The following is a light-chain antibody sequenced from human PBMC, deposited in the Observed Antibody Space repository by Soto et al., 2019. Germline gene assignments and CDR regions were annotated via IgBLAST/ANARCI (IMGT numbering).Light chain of an antibody. Sequence: EIVLTQSPATLSSSPGQRATLSCRASQSLSGTLAWFQQKPGQPPRLLIYGASNRATGIPARFTASVSGTAFTLTSSSREPEDFAVYYCQQRTLWPRTFGQGTKVEIK. CDR3: QQRTLWPRT. J-gene: IGKJ1*01. CDR1: QSLSGT. CDR2: GAS. V-gene: IGKV3-11*01.